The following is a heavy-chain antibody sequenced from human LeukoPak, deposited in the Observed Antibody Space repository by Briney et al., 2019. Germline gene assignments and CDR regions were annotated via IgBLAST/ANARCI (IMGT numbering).Heavy chain of an antibody. CDR2: INPNSGGT. Sequence: ASVKVPCKASGYTFTSFGISWVRQAPGQGLEWMGRINPNSGGTNYAQKFQGRVTMTRDTSISTAYMEPSRLRSEDTAVYYCARDESMDVWGQGTTVTVSS. CDR1: GYTFTSFG. J-gene: IGHJ6*02. V-gene: IGHV1-2*06. CDR3: ARDESMDV.